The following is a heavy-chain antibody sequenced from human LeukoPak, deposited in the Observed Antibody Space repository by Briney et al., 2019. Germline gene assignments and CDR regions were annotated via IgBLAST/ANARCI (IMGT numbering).Heavy chain of an antibody. D-gene: IGHD3-9*01. CDR1: GYSISSGYY. CDR2: IYYSGST. J-gene: IGHJ3*02. Sequence: SETLSLTCTVSGYSISSGYYWGWIRQPPGKGLEWIAYIYYSGSTNYNLSLKSRVSISLDTSKNQLSLKLSTVTAADTAVYYCARGEYDILTGYYNAFDIWGQGTMVTVSS. V-gene: IGHV4-61*01. CDR3: ARGEYDILTGYYNAFDI.